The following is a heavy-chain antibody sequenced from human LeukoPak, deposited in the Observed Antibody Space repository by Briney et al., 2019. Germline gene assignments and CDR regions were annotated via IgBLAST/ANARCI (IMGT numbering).Heavy chain of an antibody. J-gene: IGHJ4*02. CDR1: GGSFSGYY. D-gene: IGHD6-19*01. CDR3: ARVGETLAVAGPYYFDY. V-gene: IGHV4-34*01. Sequence: PSETLSLTCAVYGGSFSGYYWSWIRQPPGKGLEWIGEINHSGSTNYNPSLKSRVTISVDTSKNQFSLKLSSVTAADTAVYYCARVGETLAVAGPYYFDYWGQGTLVTVSS. CDR2: INHSGST.